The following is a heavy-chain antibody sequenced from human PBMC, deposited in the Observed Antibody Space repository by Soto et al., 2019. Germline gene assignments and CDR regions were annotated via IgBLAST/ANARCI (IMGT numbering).Heavy chain of an antibody. CDR2: IYYSGST. V-gene: IGHV4-39*01. CDR3: ARRGGAGGSLFDY. D-gene: IGHD1-26*01. CDR1: AGSISSSSYY. Sequence: PSETLSLTCTVSAGSISSSSYYWGWIRQHPGKGLEWIGSIYYSGSTYYNPSLKSRVTISVDTSKNQFSLKLSSVTAADTAVYYCARRGGAGGSLFDYWGQGTLVTVSS. J-gene: IGHJ4*02.